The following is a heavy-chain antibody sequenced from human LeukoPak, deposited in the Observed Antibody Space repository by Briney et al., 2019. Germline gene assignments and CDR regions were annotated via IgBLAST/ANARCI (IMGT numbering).Heavy chain of an antibody. Sequence: GGSLRLSCSASGFTFSTYAMNWVRQAPGKGLEWVSSISTSSSYIYYANSVKGRFTISRDNAKNSVYLQMNSLRAEDTAVYYCARGGNGGVIVMFDYWGQGTLVTVSS. V-gene: IGHV3-21*01. CDR3: ARGGNGGVIVMFDY. CDR1: GFTFSTYA. CDR2: ISTSSSYI. D-gene: IGHD3-16*02. J-gene: IGHJ4*02.